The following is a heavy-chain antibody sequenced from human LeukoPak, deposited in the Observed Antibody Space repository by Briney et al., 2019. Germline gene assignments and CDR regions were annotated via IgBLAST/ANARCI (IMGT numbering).Heavy chain of an antibody. Sequence: GGSLRLSCAASGFTLRSFGMHWVRQAPGKGLEWVAVISYDGSNKYYADSVKGRFTISRDNSKNTLYLQMNSLRADDTAVYYCAREYYFYHMDGWGKGTTVTVSS. CDR2: ISYDGSNK. CDR1: GFTLRSFG. V-gene: IGHV3-30*03. J-gene: IGHJ6*03. CDR3: AREYYFYHMDG.